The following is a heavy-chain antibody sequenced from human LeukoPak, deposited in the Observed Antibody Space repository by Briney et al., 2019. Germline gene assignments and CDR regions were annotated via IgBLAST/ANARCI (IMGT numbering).Heavy chain of an antibody. CDR1: GSSINNYF. CDR2: ISYSGST. CDR3: ARDNYGGVTKFDP. J-gene: IGHJ5*02. D-gene: IGHD3-16*01. Sequence: SETLSLTCAVSGSSINNYFWSWIRQPPGKGLEWIGYISYSGSTNYNPSLKSRVTISVDTSKNQFSLKLNSVTTADTAVYYCARDNYGGVTKFDPWGQGTQVTVSS. V-gene: IGHV4-59*01.